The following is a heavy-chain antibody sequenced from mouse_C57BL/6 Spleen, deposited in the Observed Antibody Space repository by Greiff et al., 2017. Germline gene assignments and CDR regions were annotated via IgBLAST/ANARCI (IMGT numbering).Heavy chain of an antibody. J-gene: IGHJ2*02. Sequence: EVQLQQSGPVLVRPGASVKISCKTSGYTFTDYYMNWVKQRHGKSLEWTGAINPDNGGTSYNQKFKGKATLTVVTSSSTAYMELRSLTSADSAVYYCARRGYYFDYWGQGTSVTVSS. CDR2: INPDNGGT. V-gene: IGHV1-26*01. CDR3: ARRGYYFDY. CDR1: GYTFTDYY.